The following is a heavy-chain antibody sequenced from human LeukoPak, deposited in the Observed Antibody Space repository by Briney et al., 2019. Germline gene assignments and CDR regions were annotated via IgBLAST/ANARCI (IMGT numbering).Heavy chain of an antibody. CDR2: IKQDGSEK. D-gene: IGHD5-24*01. J-gene: IGHJ5*02. Sequence: SGGSLRLSCAASGFTFSNYWMIWVRQAPGKGLEWVGNIKQDGSEKRYADSVRGRFSISRDNAQTSLYLQMNSLRAEDTAVYYCARASDPWLQLTWGQGTPVTVSS. V-gene: IGHV3-7*05. CDR3: ARASDPWLQLT. CDR1: GFTFSNYW.